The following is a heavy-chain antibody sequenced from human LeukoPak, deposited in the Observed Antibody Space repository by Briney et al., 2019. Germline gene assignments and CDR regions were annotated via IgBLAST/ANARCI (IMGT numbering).Heavy chain of an antibody. Sequence: GGSLRLSCSASGFTFSVYAMHWVRQAPGKGLEYVSAISSNGGSTYYADSVKGRFTISRDNSKNTLYLHISSLRAEDTAVYYCVKCDHWRIAAAGLGGAFDIWGQGTMVTVSS. CDR2: ISSNGGST. D-gene: IGHD6-13*01. CDR1: GFTFSVYA. J-gene: IGHJ3*02. CDR3: VKCDHWRIAAAGLGGAFDI. V-gene: IGHV3-64D*09.